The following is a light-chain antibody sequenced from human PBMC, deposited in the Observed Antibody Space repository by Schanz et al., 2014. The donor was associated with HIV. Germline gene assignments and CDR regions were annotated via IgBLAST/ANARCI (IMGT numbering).Light chain of an antibody. CDR2: DVS. V-gene: IGLV2-14*03. J-gene: IGLJ3*02. CDR1: SSDVGGHNY. Sequence: QSALTQPASVSGSPGQSITISCTGTSSDVGGHNYVSWYQQHPGKAPKLMIYDVSNRPSGVSNRFSGSKSGNTASLTISGLQAGDEADYYCNSYTSSSLWVFGGGTKVTVL. CDR3: NSYTSSSLWV.